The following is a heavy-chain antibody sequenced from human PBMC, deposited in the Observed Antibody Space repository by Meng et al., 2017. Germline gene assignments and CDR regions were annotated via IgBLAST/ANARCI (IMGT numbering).Heavy chain of an antibody. V-gene: IGHV7-4-1*02. D-gene: IGHD2-2*01. CDR1: GYTLTSYA. J-gene: IGHJ4*02. CDR3: TRDGYSDCSRTSCFDS. CDR2: IDTKTGNP. Sequence: VQLVHSGSELRKPGASVKVSCKASGYTLTSYAINWLRQAPGQGLQWMGWIDTKTGNPTYVPGFTGRLVFSLDTSVSTAYLQISGLKADDTAVYYCTRDGYSDCSRTSCFDSWGQGTLVTVSS.